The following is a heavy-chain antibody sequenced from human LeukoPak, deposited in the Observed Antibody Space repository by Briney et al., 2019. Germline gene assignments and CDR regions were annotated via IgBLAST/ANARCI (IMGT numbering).Heavy chain of an antibody. Sequence: GESLKISCNGSGYXFTSYWICWVRQMPGKGLEWVGIIYPGDSDTRYSPSFQGQVTISADKSISTAYLQWSSLKASDTAMYYCARNYDSSGYYYNSNAFDIWGQGTMVTVSS. D-gene: IGHD3-22*01. CDR1: GYXFTSYW. CDR2: IYPGDSDT. J-gene: IGHJ3*02. V-gene: IGHV5-51*01. CDR3: ARNYDSSGYYYNSNAFDI.